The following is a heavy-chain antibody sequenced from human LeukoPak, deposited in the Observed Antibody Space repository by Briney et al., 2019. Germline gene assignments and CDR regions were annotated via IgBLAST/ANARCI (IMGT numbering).Heavy chain of an antibody. CDR1: GYTFTSYG. J-gene: IGHJ4*02. D-gene: IGHD2-2*01. Sequence: ASVKVSCKASGYTFTSYGISWVRQAPGQGLEWMGCISSYNGNTNYAHKLQGRVTMTTDTSTSTAYIEMRTVRSDDNAVYSCARDHRDTVVVPAVINFDYWGQGTLVTVSS. CDR2: ISSYNGNT. V-gene: IGHV1-18*04. CDR3: ARDHRDTVVVPAVINFDY.